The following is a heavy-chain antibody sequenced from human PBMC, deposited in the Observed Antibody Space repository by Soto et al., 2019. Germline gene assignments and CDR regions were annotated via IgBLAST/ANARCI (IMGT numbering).Heavy chain of an antibody. V-gene: IGHV4-30-4*01. J-gene: IGHJ6*02. D-gene: IGHD3-10*01. Sequence: TLSLTCTVSGGSISSGDYYWSWIRQPPGKGLEWIGYIYYSGSTYYNPSLKSRVTISVDTSKNQFSLKLSSVTPADTAVYYCARDRYYGSGTYYNFYSGMDVWGQGTTVTVSS. CDR3: ARDRYYGSGTYYNFYSGMDV. CDR2: IYYSGST. CDR1: GGSISSGDYY.